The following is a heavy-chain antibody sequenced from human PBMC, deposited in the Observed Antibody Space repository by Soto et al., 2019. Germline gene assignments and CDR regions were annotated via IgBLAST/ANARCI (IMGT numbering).Heavy chain of an antibody. CDR1: GVSISSDDYY. CDR2: IHSSGSI. Sequence: SETLSLTCTVSGVSISSDDYYWSWIRQAPGRGLEWIGYIHSSGSIYYNPSLKSRATMSIDTAGNQFSLKVSSVTVADTAVYYCARDLDGLHDDTSGPFPRPGWGQGTLVTVSS. CDR3: ARDLDGLHDDTSGPFPRPG. D-gene: IGHD3-22*01. J-gene: IGHJ1*01. V-gene: IGHV4-30-4*01.